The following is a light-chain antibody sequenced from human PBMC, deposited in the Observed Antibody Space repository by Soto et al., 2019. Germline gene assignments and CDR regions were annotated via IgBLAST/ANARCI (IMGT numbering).Light chain of an antibody. CDR3: QPYNSDST. V-gene: IGKV1-5*03. Sequence: IQMTQSPSTLSASVGDRVSITCRASQSIRIWFAWYQQKPGKAPKLLIYKASSLESDVPSRFSGSGSGTEIILISNSLPPDDSATYYWQPYNSDSTFGQGTKVEIK. J-gene: IGKJ1*01. CDR2: KAS. CDR1: QSIRIW.